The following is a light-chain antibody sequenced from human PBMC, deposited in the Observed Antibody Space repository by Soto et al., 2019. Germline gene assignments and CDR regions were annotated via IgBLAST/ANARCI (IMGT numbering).Light chain of an antibody. V-gene: IGKV1-5*01. CDR2: DAS. CDR1: QSISSW. J-gene: IGKJ2*01. Sequence: DIQMTQSPSTLSASVGDRVTITCLASQSISSWLAWYQQKPGKAPKLLSYDASSLESGVPSRFSGSGSGTEFTLTISSLQPDDFATYYCQEYNSYPYTFGQGTKLEIK. CDR3: QEYNSYPYT.